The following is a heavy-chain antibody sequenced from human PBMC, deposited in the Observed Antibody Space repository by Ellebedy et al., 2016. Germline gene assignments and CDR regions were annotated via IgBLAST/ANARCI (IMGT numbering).Heavy chain of an antibody. CDR2: VGANGHDI. CDR1: GFRFDSYI. CDR3: ARGLVAQYYDSSAYTPTFFFDV. J-gene: IGHJ4*02. V-gene: IGHV3-21*05. Sequence: GESLKISXETSGFRFDSYIMNWVRLAPGKGLEWLAYVGANGHDIYYADSVKGRFTVSRDNAQKSLFLQMNSLRDDDAGLYYCARGLVAQYYDSSAYTPTFFFDVWGQGTLVAVSS. D-gene: IGHD3-10*01.